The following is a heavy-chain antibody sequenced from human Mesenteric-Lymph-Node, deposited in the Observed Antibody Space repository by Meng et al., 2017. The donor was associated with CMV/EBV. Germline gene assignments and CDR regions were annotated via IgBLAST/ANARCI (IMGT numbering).Heavy chain of an antibody. D-gene: IGHD1-20*01. CDR2: IYSGGST. CDR1: GFTVSSNY. CDR3: AKRVTGAFYGLDV. V-gene: IGHV3-66*02. Sequence: GESLKISCAASGFTVSSNYMSWVRQAPGKGLEWVSVIYSGGSTYYADSVKGRFTISRDNSKNTLYLQMNSLRAEDTAVYYCAKRVTGAFYGLDVWGQGTTVTVSS. J-gene: IGHJ6*02.